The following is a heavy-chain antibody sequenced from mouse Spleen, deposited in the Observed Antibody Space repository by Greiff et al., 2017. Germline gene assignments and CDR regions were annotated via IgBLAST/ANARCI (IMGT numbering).Heavy chain of an antibody. V-gene: IGHV5-17*01. CDR1: GFTFSDYG. J-gene: IGHJ2*01. Sequence: EVMLVESGGGLVKPGGSLKLSCAASGFTFSDYGMHWVRQAPEKGLEWVAYISSGSSTIYYADTVKGRFTISRDNAKNTLFLQMTSLRSEDTAMYYCARGTGTYFDYWGQGTTLTVSS. CDR3: ARGTGTYFDY. D-gene: IGHD4-1*01. CDR2: ISSGSSTI.